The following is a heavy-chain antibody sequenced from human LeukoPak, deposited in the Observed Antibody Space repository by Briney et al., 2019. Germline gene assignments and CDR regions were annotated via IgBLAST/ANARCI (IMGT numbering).Heavy chain of an antibody. Sequence: SSETLSLTCTVSGGSISSYHWSWIRQPPGKGLEWIGYIYYSGSTNYNPSLKSRVTISVDTSKNQFSLKLSSVTAADTAVYYCARYYGSGSHLFDYWGQGTLVTVSS. J-gene: IGHJ4*02. CDR2: IYYSGST. V-gene: IGHV4-59*01. D-gene: IGHD3-10*01. CDR1: GGSISSYH. CDR3: ARYYGSGSHLFDY.